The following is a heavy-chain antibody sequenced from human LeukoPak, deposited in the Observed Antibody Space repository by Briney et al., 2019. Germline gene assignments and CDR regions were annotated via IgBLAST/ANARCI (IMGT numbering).Heavy chain of an antibody. J-gene: IGHJ4*02. CDR2: IYYSGST. CDR1: GGSISSYY. CDR3: ARDRGQSPVFDY. Sequence: SETLSLTCTVSGGSISSYYWSWLRQPPGKGLEWIGYIYYSGSTNYNPSLKSRVTISVDTSKNQFSLKLSSVTAADTAVYYCARDRGQSPVFDYWGQGTLVTVSS. D-gene: IGHD3-10*01. V-gene: IGHV4-59*01.